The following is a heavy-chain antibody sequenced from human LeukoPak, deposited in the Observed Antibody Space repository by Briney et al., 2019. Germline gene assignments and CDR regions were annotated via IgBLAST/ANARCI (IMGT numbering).Heavy chain of an antibody. J-gene: IGHJ4*02. CDR3: ARRGWASSSWTEDY. CDR2: INHSGST. D-gene: IGHD6-13*01. Sequence: SETLSLTCAVYGGSFSGYYWSWIRQPPGKGLEWIGEINHSGSTNYNPSLKSRVTISVDTSKNQFSLKLSSVTAADTAVYYCARRGWASSSWTEDYWGQGTLVTVSS. V-gene: IGHV4-34*01. CDR1: GGSFSGYY.